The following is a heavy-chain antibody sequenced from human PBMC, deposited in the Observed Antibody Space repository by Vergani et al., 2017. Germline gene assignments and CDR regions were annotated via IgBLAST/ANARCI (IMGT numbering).Heavy chain of an antibody. V-gene: IGHV3-33*01. J-gene: IGHJ5*01. CDR1: GFTFSSHG. Sequence: QVQLVESEGGVVQPGRSLTLSCVASGFTFSSHGMHWVRQAPGKGLEWVAVIWYDGSNKYYGDSVKGRFTISRDNSKNTLYLQMNSLRVEDTAVYYCARWGKEKRPDSWGQGTLVTVSS. D-gene: IGHD3-16*01. CDR2: IWYDGSNK. CDR3: ARWGKEKRPDS.